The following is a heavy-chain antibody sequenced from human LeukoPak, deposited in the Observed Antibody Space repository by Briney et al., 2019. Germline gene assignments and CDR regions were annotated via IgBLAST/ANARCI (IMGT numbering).Heavy chain of an antibody. CDR3: ARLVEYSSPLGHYYYYMDV. CDR1: GGSISSGSYY. J-gene: IGHJ6*03. D-gene: IGHD6-6*01. CDR2: IYYSGST. V-gene: IGHV4-61*10. Sequence: SETLSLTCTVSGGSISSGSYYWSWIRQPAGKGLEWIGSIYYSGSTYYNPSLKSRVTISVDTSKNQVSLKLRSVTAEDTAVYYCARLVEYSSPLGHYYYYMDVWGKGTTVTVSS.